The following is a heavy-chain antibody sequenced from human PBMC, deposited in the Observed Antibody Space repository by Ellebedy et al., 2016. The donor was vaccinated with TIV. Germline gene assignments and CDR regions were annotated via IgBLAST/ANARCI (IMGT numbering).Heavy chain of an antibody. D-gene: IGHD2-8*02. V-gene: IGHV3-23*01. J-gene: IGHJ4*02. CDR2: ISDSGLST. Sequence: GESLKISXAVSGFTFSSYAMSWVRQTPGKGLEWVSGISDSGLSTYHADSVKGRFTMPRDNSKNTLYLQMNSLRAEDTAVYYCAKSPKRYCTGAKCYSFDFWGQGTLVTVSS. CDR3: AKSPKRYCTGAKCYSFDF. CDR1: GFTFSSYA.